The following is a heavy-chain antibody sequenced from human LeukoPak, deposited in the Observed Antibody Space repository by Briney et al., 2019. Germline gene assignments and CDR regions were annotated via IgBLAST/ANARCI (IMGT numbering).Heavy chain of an antibody. CDR3: ARQGVVGATGFDY. V-gene: IGHV4-39*01. Sequence: PSETLSLTCSVSGGSISSISYYWGWIRQPPGKGLEWIGNIYSSGSTYNNPSLKRRVIISVDTSKNQFSLKLTSVTAADTAVYYCARQGVVGATGFDYWGQGTLVTVSS. J-gene: IGHJ4*02. CDR2: IYSSGST. CDR1: GGSISSISYY. D-gene: IGHD1-26*01.